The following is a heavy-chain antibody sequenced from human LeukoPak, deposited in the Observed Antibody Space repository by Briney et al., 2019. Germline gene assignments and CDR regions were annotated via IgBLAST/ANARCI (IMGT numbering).Heavy chain of an antibody. CDR3: AHYCSSTSCYEGAFDI. CDR1: GFTVSSNY. CDR2: IYSGGST. V-gene: IGHV3-53*01. Sequence: GGSLRLSCAASGFTVSSNYMSWVRQAPGKGLEWVSDIYSGGSTYYADSVKGRFTISRDNSKNTLYLQMNSLRAEDTAVYYCAHYCSSTSCYEGAFDIWGQGTMVTVSS. J-gene: IGHJ3*02. D-gene: IGHD2-2*01.